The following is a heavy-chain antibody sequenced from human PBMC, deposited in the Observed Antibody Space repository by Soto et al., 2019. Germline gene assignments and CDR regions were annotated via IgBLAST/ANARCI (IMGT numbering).Heavy chain of an antibody. D-gene: IGHD3-22*01. Sequence: GSLRLSCAASGFTFSSYSMNWVRQAPGKGLEWVSYISSSSSTIYYADSVKGRFTISRDNAKNSLYLQMNSLRAEDTAVYYCARGAYYYDSSGLSYWGQGTPVTVSS. V-gene: IGHV3-48*01. CDR2: ISSSSSTI. J-gene: IGHJ4*02. CDR3: ARGAYYYDSSGLSY. CDR1: GFTFSSYS.